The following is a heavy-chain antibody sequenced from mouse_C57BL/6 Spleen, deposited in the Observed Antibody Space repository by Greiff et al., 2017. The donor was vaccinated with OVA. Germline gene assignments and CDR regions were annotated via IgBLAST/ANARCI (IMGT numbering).Heavy chain of an antibody. J-gene: IGHJ4*01. V-gene: IGHV1-53*01. CDR1: GYTFTSYW. CDR3: ARCYYYGSSDAMDY. D-gene: IGHD1-1*01. Sequence: QVQLKQPGTELVKPGASVKLSCKASGYTFTSYWMHWVKQRPGQGLEWIGNINPSNGGTTSHEKFKSKATLTVDKASSTAYMQLSSLTSEDSAVYYCARCYYYGSSDAMDYWGQGASVTVSS. CDR2: INPSNGGT.